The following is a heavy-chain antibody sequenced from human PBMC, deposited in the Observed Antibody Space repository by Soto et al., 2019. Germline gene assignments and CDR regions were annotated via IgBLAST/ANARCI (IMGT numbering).Heavy chain of an antibody. CDR1: GYSFTSYW. V-gene: IGHV5-51*01. J-gene: IGHJ4*02. D-gene: IGHD4-17*01. CDR3: ARLATHDYGDYVEAWYGFDY. CDR2: IYPGDSDT. Sequence: GESLKISCKGSGYSFTSYWIGWVRQMPGKGLEWMGIIYPGDSDTRYSPSFQGQVTISADKSISTAYLQWSSLKASDTAMYYCARLATHDYGDYVEAWYGFDYWGQGTLVTVSS.